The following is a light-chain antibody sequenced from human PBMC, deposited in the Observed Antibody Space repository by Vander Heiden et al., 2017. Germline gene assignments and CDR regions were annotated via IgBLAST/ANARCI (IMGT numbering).Light chain of an antibody. V-gene: IGKV2-28*01. CDR3: MQALQTPIT. CDR2: LGS. Sequence: DIVMTQSPLSLPVTTGEPASISCRSSQSLLHSNGYNSLDWYLQKPGQSPQLLIYLGSNRASGVPDRFSGSGSGTDFTLKISRVEAEDVGVYYCMQALQTPITFGQGTRLDIK. J-gene: IGKJ5*01. CDR1: QSLLHSNGYNS.